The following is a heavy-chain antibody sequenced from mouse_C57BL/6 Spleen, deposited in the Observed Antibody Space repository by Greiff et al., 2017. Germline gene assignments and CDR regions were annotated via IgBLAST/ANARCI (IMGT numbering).Heavy chain of an antibody. J-gene: IGHJ2*01. Sequence: VQLQQSGAELVKPGASVKLSCKASGYTFTEYTIHWVKQRSGQGLEWIGWFYPGSGSIKYNEKFKDKATLTADKSSSTVYMELSRLTSEDSAVYFCARHEDRDYDYDGYFDYWGQGTTLTVSS. CDR1: GYTFTEYT. CDR2: FYPGSGSI. D-gene: IGHD2-4*01. CDR3: ARHEDRDYDYDGYFDY. V-gene: IGHV1-62-2*01.